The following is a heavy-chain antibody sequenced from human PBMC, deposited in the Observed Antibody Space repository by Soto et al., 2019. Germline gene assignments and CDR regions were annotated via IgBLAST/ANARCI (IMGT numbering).Heavy chain of an antibody. CDR3: ANAPVPAAMMAYYGMDV. CDR1: GFTFSSYA. Sequence: GGSLRLSCAASGFTFSSYAMSWVRQAPGKGLEWVSAISGSGGSTYYADSVKGRFTISRDNSKNTLYLQMNSLRAEDTAVYYCANAPVPAAMMAYYGMDVWGQGTTVTVSS. D-gene: IGHD2-2*01. V-gene: IGHV3-23*01. J-gene: IGHJ6*02. CDR2: ISGSGGST.